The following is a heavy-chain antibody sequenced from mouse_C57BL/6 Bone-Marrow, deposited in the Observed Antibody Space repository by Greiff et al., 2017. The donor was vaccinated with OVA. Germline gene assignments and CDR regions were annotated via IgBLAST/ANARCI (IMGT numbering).Heavy chain of an antibody. CDR3: ARRGYAMDY. CDR2: ISSGGSYT. V-gene: IGHV5-6*01. Sequence: EVQLVESGGDLVKPGGSLKLSCAASGFTFSSYGMSWVRQTPDTRLEWVATISSGGSYTYYTDSVKGRFTISIDNAKNTLYLQMSSLKSEDTAMYYCARRGYAMDYWGQGTSVTVSS. J-gene: IGHJ4*01. CDR1: GFTFSSYG.